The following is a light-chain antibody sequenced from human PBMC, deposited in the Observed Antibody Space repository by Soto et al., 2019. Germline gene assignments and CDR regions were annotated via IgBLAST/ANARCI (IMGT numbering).Light chain of an antibody. CDR1: SSDVGGYNY. CDR2: DVY. Sequence: QSALTQPASVSGSPGQSITISCTGTSSDVGGYNYVSWYQQHPGKAPKLMIYDVYHRPSGVSNRFSASKSGNTASLTISGLQAEDEADYYCSSYTSSTTLVFGTGTKVTVL. CDR3: SSYTSSTTLV. J-gene: IGLJ1*01. V-gene: IGLV2-14*01.